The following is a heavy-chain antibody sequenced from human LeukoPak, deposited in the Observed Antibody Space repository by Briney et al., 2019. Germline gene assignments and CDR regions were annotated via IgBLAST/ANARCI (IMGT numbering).Heavy chain of an antibody. D-gene: IGHD3-10*02. V-gene: IGHV3-30*02. J-gene: IGHJ5*02. CDR3: ARSYVLHFLDP. CDR2: VAKDGGDK. CDR1: GFTFSTYG. Sequence: PGGSLRLSCVTSGFTFSTYGMHWVRQAPGRGLEWVAFVAKDGGDKYSADPVKGRFTISRDNSKNALYLEMNSLRADDTAVYYCARSYVLHFLDPWGQGTLVTVSS.